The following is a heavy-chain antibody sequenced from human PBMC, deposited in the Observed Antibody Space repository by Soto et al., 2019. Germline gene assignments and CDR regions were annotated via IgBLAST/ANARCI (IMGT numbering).Heavy chain of an antibody. CDR2: IYHSGST. V-gene: IGHV4-61*08. CDR1: GDSISRGGYY. CDR3: ARVRGGRSLHNWFDP. D-gene: IGHD3-10*01. J-gene: IGHJ5*02. Sequence: PSETLSLTCTVSGDSISRGGYYWNWLRQHPRKGLEWIGYIYHSGSTIYNPSLKSRVTISVDTSKNQFSLKLSSVTAADTAVYYCARVRGGRSLHNWFDPWGQGTLVTVSS.